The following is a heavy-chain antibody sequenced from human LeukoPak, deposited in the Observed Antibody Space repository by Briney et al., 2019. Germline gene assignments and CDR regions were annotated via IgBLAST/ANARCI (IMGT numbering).Heavy chain of an antibody. CDR1: GFTFSSYA. V-gene: IGHV3-9*01. CDR2: ISWNSGSI. CDR3: ARVSSGWHYYYYYMDV. D-gene: IGHD6-19*01. Sequence: PGGSLRLSCAASGFTFSSYAMSWVRQAPGKGLEWVSGISWNSGSIGYADSVKGRFTISRDNAKNTLYLQMNSLRAEDTAVYYCARVSSGWHYYYYYMDVWGKGTTVTVSS. J-gene: IGHJ6*03.